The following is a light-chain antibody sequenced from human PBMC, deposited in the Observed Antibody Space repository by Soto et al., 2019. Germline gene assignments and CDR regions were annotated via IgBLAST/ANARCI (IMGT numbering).Light chain of an antibody. V-gene: IGLV1-51*01. CDR1: TSNIGNNY. Sequence: QSVLTQPPSVSAAPGQKVTISCSGSTSNIGNNYISWYQQLPGTAPKLLIYDNNKRPSGIPDRFSGSKSGTSATLGITGLQAEDEADYYCQSYDSRLSAYVFGTGTKLTVL. CDR3: QSYDSRLSAYV. CDR2: DNN. J-gene: IGLJ1*01.